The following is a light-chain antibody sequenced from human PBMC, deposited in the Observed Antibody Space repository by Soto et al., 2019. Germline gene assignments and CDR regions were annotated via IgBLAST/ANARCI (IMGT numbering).Light chain of an antibody. CDR2: GNN. CDR1: SSNIGAGYA. CDR3: QSFDRGPSGVYV. J-gene: IGLJ1*01. Sequence: QTLLTHPPSLSGAPGQRVTISCTGSSSNIGAGYAVHWFQQLPGIAPKLLIFGNNNRPSGVPDRFSGSKSGTSASLAITGLQAEDEGDYYCQSFDRGPSGVYVFGTGTKVTVL. V-gene: IGLV1-40*01.